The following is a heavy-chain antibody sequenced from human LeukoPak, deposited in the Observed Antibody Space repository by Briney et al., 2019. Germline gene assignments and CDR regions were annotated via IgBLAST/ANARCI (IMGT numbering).Heavy chain of an antibody. CDR1: GFTFSSYS. CDR3: TTLPYLMITPKTRSTHDY. D-gene: IGHD3-16*01. CDR2: ISSSSSYI. J-gene: IGHJ4*02. V-gene: IGHV3-21*01. Sequence: GGSLRLSCAASGFTFSSYSMNWVRQAPGKGLEWVSSISSSSSYIYYADSVKGRFTISRDNAKNSLYLQMNSLRAEDTAVYYCTTLPYLMITPKTRSTHDYWGQGTLVTVSS.